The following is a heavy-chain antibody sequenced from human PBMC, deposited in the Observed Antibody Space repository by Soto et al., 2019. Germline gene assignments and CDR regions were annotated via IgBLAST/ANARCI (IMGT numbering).Heavy chain of an antibody. Sequence: EVQLLESGGGLVQPGGSLRLSCAASGFTFSSYAMSWVRQAPGKGLEWVSAISGSGGSTYYADSVKGRFTISRADSKNTLYLQMNSLRAEDTAVYYCALAAAGVVVVVPTAIRGAFDYWGQGPLVTVSS. CDR1: GFTFSSYA. CDR2: ISGSGGST. J-gene: IGHJ4*02. D-gene: IGHD2-2*02. CDR3: ALAAAGVVVVVPTAIRGAFDY. V-gene: IGHV3-23*01.